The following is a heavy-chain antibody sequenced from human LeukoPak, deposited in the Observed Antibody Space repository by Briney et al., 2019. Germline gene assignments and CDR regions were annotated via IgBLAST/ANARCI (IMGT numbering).Heavy chain of an antibody. CDR3: AREATYYYDSSGSDY. V-gene: IGHV3-30*19. D-gene: IGHD3-22*01. CDR1: GFTFSTYG. J-gene: IGHJ4*02. Sequence: PGRSLRLSCASSGFTFSTYGMHWVRQAPGKGLEWVAVISYDGSNKYYADSVKGRFTISRDNSKNTLYLQMNSLRAEDTAVYYCAREATYYYDSSGSDYWGQGTLVTVSS. CDR2: ISYDGSNK.